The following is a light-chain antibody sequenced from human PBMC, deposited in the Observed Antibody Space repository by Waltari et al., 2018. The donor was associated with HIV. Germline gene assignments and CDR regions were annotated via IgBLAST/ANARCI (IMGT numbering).Light chain of an antibody. Sequence: QSVLTQPPSVSGAPGQRVSISRTGGSSNVGAGYDVHWYQQLPGPAPKLLIFVNITRPSGVSDRFSGSKSGTSASLAITGLQAEDEADYYCQSYDSSLTGWVFGGGTKLTVL. CDR3: QSYDSSLTGWV. CDR2: VNI. CDR1: SSNVGAGYD. V-gene: IGLV1-40*01. J-gene: IGLJ3*02.